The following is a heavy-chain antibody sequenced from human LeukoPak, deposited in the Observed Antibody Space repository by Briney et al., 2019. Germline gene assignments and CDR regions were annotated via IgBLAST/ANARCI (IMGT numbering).Heavy chain of an antibody. V-gene: IGHV1-69*13. CDR2: IIPIFGTA. CDR1: GGTFISYA. J-gene: IGHJ4*02. CDR3: ARLPDPRSLDYFDY. Sequence: SVKVSCKASGGTFISYAISWVRQAPGQGLEWMGGIIPIFGTANYAQKFQGRVTITADESTSTAYMELSSLRSEDTAVYYCARLPDPRSLDYFDYWGQGTLVTVSS.